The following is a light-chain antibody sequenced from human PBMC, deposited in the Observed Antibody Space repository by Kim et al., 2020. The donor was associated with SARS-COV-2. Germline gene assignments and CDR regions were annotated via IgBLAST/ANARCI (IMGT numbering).Light chain of an antibody. J-gene: IGKJ1*01. V-gene: IGKV3-15*01. Sequence: PGERAAPTCRASQRVISNLAWYQQKPGHAPRLLIYCASTRATGIPSRFSGSGSGTEFTLTISSLQSEDFAVYYWQQYNNWPSWTFGQGTKVDIK. CDR2: CAS. CDR1: QRVISN. CDR3: QQYNNWPSWT.